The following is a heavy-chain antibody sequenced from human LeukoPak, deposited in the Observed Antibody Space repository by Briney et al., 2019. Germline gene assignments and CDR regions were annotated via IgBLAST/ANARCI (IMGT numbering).Heavy chain of an antibody. CDR3: ANEGLMYYFDY. CDR1: GFTFDDYA. Sequence: GGSLRLSCAASGFTFDDYAMHWVRQAPGKGLEWVSGISWNSGSIGYADSVKGRFTISRDNAKNSLYLQMNSLRAEDTALYYCANEGLMYYFDYWGQGTLVTVSS. V-gene: IGHV3-9*01. CDR2: ISWNSGSI. J-gene: IGHJ4*02.